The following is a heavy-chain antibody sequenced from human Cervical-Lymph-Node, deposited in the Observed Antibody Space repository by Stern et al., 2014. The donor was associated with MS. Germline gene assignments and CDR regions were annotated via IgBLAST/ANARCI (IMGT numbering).Heavy chain of an antibody. D-gene: IGHD2-21*02. J-gene: IGHJ6*02. CDR1: GFTFSSYA. CDR3: AKEGQPLQDYYYGMDV. CDR2: ISFEGSQE. Sequence: DQLVESGGGVVRPGKSLRLSCAASGFTFSSYAMHWVRQAPGKGLEWLAVISFEGSQEYYADSVKGRFTISRDMSKNTLYLQLSSLKTEDTAVYYCAKEGQPLQDYYYGMDVWGQGTTVTVSS. V-gene: IGHV3-30*18.